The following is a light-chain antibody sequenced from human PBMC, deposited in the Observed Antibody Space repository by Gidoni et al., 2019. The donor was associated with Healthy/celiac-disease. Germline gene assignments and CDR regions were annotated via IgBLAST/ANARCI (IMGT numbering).Light chain of an antibody. CDR2: EAS. Sequence: DIQMTQSPSTLSASVGDRVTITCRASENIDHWLAWYQQKPGKAPKLLIYEASTLEDGVPSRFSGRGSGTDFTLTISSLQADDFATYFCQQNHILWTFGQGTKVDI. CDR1: ENIDHW. V-gene: IGKV1-5*03. CDR3: QQNHILWT. J-gene: IGKJ1*01.